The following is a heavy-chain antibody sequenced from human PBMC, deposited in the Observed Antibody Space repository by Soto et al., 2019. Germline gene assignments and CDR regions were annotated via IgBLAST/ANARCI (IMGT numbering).Heavy chain of an antibody. J-gene: IGHJ4*02. D-gene: IGHD2-2*01. CDR3: ARGGAMPFDF. Sequence: PGGSLRLSCAASGFTFSNYWMYWVRQAPGKGLVWVSHINSDESTTNYAGSVKGRFTISRDNAKNTLYLQMNSLRAEDTAVYYCARGGAMPFDFWGRGTLVTVSS. V-gene: IGHV3-74*01. CDR2: INSDESTT. CDR1: GFTFSNYW.